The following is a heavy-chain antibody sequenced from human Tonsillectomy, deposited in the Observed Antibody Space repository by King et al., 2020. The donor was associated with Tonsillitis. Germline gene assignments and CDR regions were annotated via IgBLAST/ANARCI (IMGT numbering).Heavy chain of an antibody. D-gene: IGHD6-6*01. CDR3: AGRASIAARPDQVNWFDP. V-gene: IGHV4-34*01. CDR1: GGSFSGYY. J-gene: IGHJ5*02. CDR2: INHSGST. Sequence: VQLQQWGAGLLKPSETLSRTCAVYGGSFSGYYWSWIRQPPGKGLEWIGEINHSGSTNYNPSLKSRVTISVDTSKNQFSLRLRSVTAADTALYYCAGRASIAARPDQVNWFDPWGQGTLVTVSS.